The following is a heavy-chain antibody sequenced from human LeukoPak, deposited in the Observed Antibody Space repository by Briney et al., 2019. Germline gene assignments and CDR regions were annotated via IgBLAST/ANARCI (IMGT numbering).Heavy chain of an antibody. D-gene: IGHD2-2*01. CDR2: ISAYNGNT. CDR3: ARGRRYCSSTSCYNWFDP. J-gene: IGHJ5*02. V-gene: IGHV1-18*01. CDR1: GYTFTSYG. Sequence: GASVKVSCKASGYTFTSYGISWVRQAPGQGLEGMGWISAYNGNTNYAQKLQGRVTMTTDTSTSTAYMELRSLRSDDTAVYYCARGRRYCSSTSCYNWFDPWGQGTLVTVSS.